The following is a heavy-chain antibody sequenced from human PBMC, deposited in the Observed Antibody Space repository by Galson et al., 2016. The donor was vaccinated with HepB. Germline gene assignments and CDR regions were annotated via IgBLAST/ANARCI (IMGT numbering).Heavy chain of an antibody. D-gene: IGHD2-8*01. CDR3: ARWSVGTMLSV. CDR2: MFYSGSS. J-gene: IGHJ4*02. CDR1: RGAISSSTNY. Sequence: ETLSLTCTVSRGAISSSTNYWVWIRQPPGKGLEWIASMFYSGSSGYNPSLKSRVTMSVDTPKNQFSLKMTSVTVEDTAVYYCARWSVGTMLSVWGQGTLVTVSS. V-gene: IGHV4-39*01.